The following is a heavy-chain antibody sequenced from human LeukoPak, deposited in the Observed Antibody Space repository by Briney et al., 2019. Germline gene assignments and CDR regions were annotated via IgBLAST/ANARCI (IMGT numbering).Heavy chain of an antibody. CDR3: ARGAFQSSAWST. D-gene: IGHD6-19*01. V-gene: IGHV1-2*02. CDR2: IDPNSGDT. Sequence: ASVKVSCKASGYSFSGYYMYWVRQAPGQGLEWMGWIDPNSGDTKYAQKFRGSVTMTRDTSISTAYMELSRLTSDDTAVYYCARGAFQSSAWSTWGLGTLVTVSS. J-gene: IGHJ5*02. CDR1: GYSFSGYY.